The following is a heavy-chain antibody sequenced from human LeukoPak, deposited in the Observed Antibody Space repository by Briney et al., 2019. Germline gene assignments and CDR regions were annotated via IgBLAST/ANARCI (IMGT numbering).Heavy chain of an antibody. J-gene: IGHJ3*02. Sequence: PSETLSLTCTVSGGSISSSSYYWGWIRQPPGKGLEWIGSIYYSGSTYYNPSLKSRVTISVDTPKNQFSLKLSSVTAADTAVYYCARAEEMATTTVAAFDIWGQGTMVTVSS. CDR3: ARAEEMATTTVAAFDI. CDR2: IYYSGST. V-gene: IGHV4-39*07. CDR1: GGSISSSSYY. D-gene: IGHD5-24*01.